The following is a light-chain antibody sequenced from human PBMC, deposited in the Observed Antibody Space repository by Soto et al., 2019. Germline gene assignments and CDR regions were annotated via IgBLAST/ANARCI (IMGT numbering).Light chain of an antibody. CDR1: SSDVGGHNY. V-gene: IGLV2-14*03. CDR3: SSYTSSSTSV. J-gene: IGLJ1*01. Sequence: QSVLTQPASVSGSPGQSLTISCTGTSSDVGGHNYVSWYQHHPGKAPKLMIYDVSNRPSGVSNRFSGSKSGNTASLTISGLQAEDEADYYCSSYTSSSTSVFGTGTKVTVL. CDR2: DVS.